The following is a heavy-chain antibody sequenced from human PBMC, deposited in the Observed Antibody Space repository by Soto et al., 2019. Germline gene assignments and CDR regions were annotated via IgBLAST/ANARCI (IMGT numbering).Heavy chain of an antibody. D-gene: IGHD3-10*01. J-gene: IGHJ6*02. Sequence: SETLSLTCTVSGGSISSGDDYWSWIRQPPGKGLEWTGYIYYSGSTYYNPSLKSRVTISVDTSKNQFSLKLSYVTAADTAVYYCASSAPYYGMDVWGQGTTVTVSS. CDR3: ASSAPYYGMDV. CDR1: GGSISSGDDY. V-gene: IGHV4-30-4*01. CDR2: IYYSGST.